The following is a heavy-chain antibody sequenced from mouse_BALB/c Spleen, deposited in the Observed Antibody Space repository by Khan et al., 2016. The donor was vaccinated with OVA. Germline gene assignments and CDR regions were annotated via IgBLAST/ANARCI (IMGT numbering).Heavy chain of an antibody. V-gene: IGHV2-6-1*01. CDR2: IWSDGST. Sequence: VQLKESGPGLVAPSQSLSITCTISGFSLTDYGIHWVRQPPGKGLEWLVVIWSDGSTTYNSALKSRLTISKDNSKSQVFLKMNSLQTGDTAVYFCARQPYYHYNIMDYWGQGTSVTVSS. CDR3: ARQPYYHYNIMDY. D-gene: IGHD2-10*01. CDR1: GFSLTDYG. J-gene: IGHJ4*01.